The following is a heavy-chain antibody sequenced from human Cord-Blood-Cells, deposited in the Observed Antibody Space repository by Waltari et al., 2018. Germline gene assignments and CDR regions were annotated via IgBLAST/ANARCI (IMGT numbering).Heavy chain of an antibody. J-gene: IGHJ4*02. D-gene: IGHD1-26*01. V-gene: IGHV4-59*01. CDR2: IYYSGST. Sequence: QVQLQESGPGLVKPSETLSLTCPVSGGSISSYYWSWIRQPPGKGLEWIGYIYYSGSTNYNPSLKSRVTISVDTSKNQFSLKLSSVTAADTAVYYCASQYSGSYYFDYWGQGTLVTVSS. CDR1: GGSISSYY. CDR3: ASQYSGSYYFDY.